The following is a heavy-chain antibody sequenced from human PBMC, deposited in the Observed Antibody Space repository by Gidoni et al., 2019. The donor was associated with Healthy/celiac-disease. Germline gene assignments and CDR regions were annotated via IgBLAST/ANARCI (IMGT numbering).Heavy chain of an antibody. CDR2: IFSNDEN. CDR1: GFSLSNARMG. J-gene: IGHJ4*02. CDR3: ARINSGSYILDY. D-gene: IGHD1-26*01. V-gene: IGHV2-26*01. Sequence: QVTLKESGPVLGHPTETLPLTCTVSGFSLSNARMGVSWIRQPPGKAMEWLAHIFSNDENSYSTSLKSRLTISKDTSKSQVVLTMTNMDPVDTATYYCARINSGSYILDYWGQGTLVTVSS.